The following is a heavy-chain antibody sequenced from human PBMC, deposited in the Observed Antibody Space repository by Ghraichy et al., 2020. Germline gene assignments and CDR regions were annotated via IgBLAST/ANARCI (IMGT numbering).Heavy chain of an antibody. D-gene: IGHD3-22*01. CDR2: IYWNDDK. Sequence: SGPTLVKPTQTLTLTCTFSGFSLSTSGVGVGWIRQPPGKALEWLALIYWNDDKRYSPSLKSRLTITKDTSKNQVVLTMTNMDPVDTATYYCAQGDSSGQSDYWGQGTLVTVSS. J-gene: IGHJ4*02. CDR1: GFSLSTSGVG. CDR3: AQGDSSGQSDY. V-gene: IGHV2-5*01.